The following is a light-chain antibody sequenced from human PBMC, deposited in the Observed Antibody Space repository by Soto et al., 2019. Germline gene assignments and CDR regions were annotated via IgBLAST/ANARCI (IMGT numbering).Light chain of an antibody. Sequence: EIVLTQSPATLSSSPGERATLSCRASQTVSGHLAWFQQKPGQAPRLLLYDASNMATGIPSRFSGGGSGTDFTLIISSLEPEDFSAYYCQQRTYWPPYSFGQGTKLEI. CDR2: DAS. CDR3: QQRTYWPPYS. J-gene: IGKJ2*01. CDR1: QTVSGH. V-gene: IGKV3-11*01.